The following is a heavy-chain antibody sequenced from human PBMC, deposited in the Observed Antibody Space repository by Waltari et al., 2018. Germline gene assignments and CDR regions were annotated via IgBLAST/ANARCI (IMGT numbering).Heavy chain of an antibody. CDR2: IIPILGIA. Sequence: QVQLVQSGAEVKKPGSSVKVSCKASGGTFSSYAISWVRQAPGQGLEWMGGIIPILGIANYAQKFQGRVTITADKSTSTAYMELSSLRSEDTAVYYCARCYYYDSSGPDGYFDYWGQGTLVTVSS. D-gene: IGHD3-22*01. CDR1: GGTFSSYA. J-gene: IGHJ4*02. V-gene: IGHV1-69*10. CDR3: ARCYYYDSSGPDGYFDY.